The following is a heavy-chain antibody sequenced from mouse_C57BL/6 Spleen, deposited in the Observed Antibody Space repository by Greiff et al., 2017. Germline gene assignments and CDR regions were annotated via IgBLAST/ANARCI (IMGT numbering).Heavy chain of an antibody. V-gene: IGHV1-64*01. J-gene: IGHJ3*01. D-gene: IGHD1-1*01. Sequence: VQLQQSGAELVKPGASVKLSCKASGYTFTSYWMHWVKQRPGQGLEWIGMIHPNSGSTNYNEKFKSKDTLTVDKASSTAYMQLSSLTSEDSAVYYCARDEEPNYYGSSYGAYWGQGTLVTVSA. CDR2: IHPNSGST. CDR3: ARDEEPNYYGSSYGAY. CDR1: GYTFTSYW.